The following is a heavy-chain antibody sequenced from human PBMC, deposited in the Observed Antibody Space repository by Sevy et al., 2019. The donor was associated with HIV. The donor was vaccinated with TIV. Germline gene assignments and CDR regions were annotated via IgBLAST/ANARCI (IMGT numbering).Heavy chain of an antibody. CDR3: AREGTIFGVVSTGFDY. V-gene: IGHV3-7*01. J-gene: IGHJ4*02. Sequence: GGSLRLSCAASSGFTFSSYWMSWVRQAPGKGLEWVANIKQDGSEKYYVDSVKGRFTISRDNAKNSLYLQMNSLRAEDTAVYYCAREGTIFGVVSTGFDYWGQGTLVTVSS. CDR2: IKQDGSEK. D-gene: IGHD3-3*01. CDR1: GFTFSSYW.